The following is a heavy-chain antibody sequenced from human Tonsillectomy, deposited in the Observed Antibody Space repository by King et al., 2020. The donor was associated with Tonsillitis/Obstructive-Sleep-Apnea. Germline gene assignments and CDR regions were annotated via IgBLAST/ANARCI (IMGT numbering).Heavy chain of an antibody. J-gene: IGHJ6*03. CDR1: GYTFTDYY. D-gene: IGHD5-12*01. V-gene: IGHV1-2*06. CDR2: INPNSGGP. Sequence: QLVQSGAEVKKPGASVKVSCKASGYTFTDYYMHWVRQAPGQGLEWMGRINPNSGGPNYDQRFQGRVTMTRDTSISPAYMELSRLRSDDTAVYYCARDFEWLRRDYYYYYYMDVWGKGTTVTVSS. CDR3: ARDFEWLRRDYYYYYYMDV.